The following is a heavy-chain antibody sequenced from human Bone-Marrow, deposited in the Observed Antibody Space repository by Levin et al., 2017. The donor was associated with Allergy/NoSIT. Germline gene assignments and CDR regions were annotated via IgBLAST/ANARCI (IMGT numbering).Heavy chain of an antibody. J-gene: IGHJ4*02. Sequence: SETLSLTCTVSGASINRGGHYWSWIRQYPGKGLQWIGYISSVSTSYNPSLKSRVSISLHSSKNQFSLNLTSVTAADTAVYYCARGVLGDFWGQGTLVTVSA. D-gene: IGHD3-10*02. V-gene: IGHV4-31*03. CDR3: ARGVLGDF. CDR2: ISSVST. CDR1: GASINRGGHY.